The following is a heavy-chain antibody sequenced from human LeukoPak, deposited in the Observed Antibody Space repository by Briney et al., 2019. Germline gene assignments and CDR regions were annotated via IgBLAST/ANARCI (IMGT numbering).Heavy chain of an antibody. Sequence: GGSLRLSCAASGFTFSSYWMSWVRQAPGKGLEWVANIKQDGSEKYYVDSVKGRFTISRDNAKNSLYLQMTSLRAEDTAVYYCARAGLYSSSWYYFDYWGQGTLVTVSS. CDR1: GFTFSSYW. CDR2: IKQDGSEK. J-gene: IGHJ4*02. CDR3: ARAGLYSSSWYYFDY. D-gene: IGHD6-13*01. V-gene: IGHV3-7*01.